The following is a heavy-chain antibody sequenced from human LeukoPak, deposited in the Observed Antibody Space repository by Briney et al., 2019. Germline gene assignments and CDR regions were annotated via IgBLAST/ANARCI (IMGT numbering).Heavy chain of an antibody. CDR1: GFTVSSNY. Sequence: SGGSLRLSCAASGFTVSSNYMSWVRQAPGKGLEWVSVIYSGGCTYYADSVKGRFTISRDNSKNTLYLQMNSLRAEDTAVYYCARGVDYDSSGYYGLLYYFDYWGQGTLVTVSS. CDR2: IYSGGCT. D-gene: IGHD3-22*01. V-gene: IGHV3-53*01. J-gene: IGHJ4*02. CDR3: ARGVDYDSSGYYGLLYYFDY.